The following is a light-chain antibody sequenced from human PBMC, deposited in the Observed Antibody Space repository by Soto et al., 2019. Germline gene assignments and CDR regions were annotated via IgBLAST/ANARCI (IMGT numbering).Light chain of an antibody. V-gene: IGKV3-15*01. CDR2: DAS. J-gene: IGKJ1*01. CDR3: QQYNNWPPWT. Sequence: ILMTQSPATLSVSPGERATLSCRASQSVSNNLAWYQQKPGQAPRLLIYDASTRATGIPARFSGSGSGTEFTLTIRGLQSEDVAVYYCQQYNNWPPWTFGQGTKVEIK. CDR1: QSVSNN.